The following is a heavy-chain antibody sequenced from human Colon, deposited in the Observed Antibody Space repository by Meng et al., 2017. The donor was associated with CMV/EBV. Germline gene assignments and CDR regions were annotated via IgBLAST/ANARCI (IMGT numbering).Heavy chain of an antibody. Sequence: GESLKISCEGSGFPFNSHSMNWVRQAPGKGLEWFSYISSSGKDEYYADSVKGRFSISRDNAKNSVSLQMNALRVEDTAVYFCMRDLLPIRLIPAAQDYWGQGTLVTVSS. CDR2: ISSSGKDE. V-gene: IGHV3-21*06. CDR1: GFPFNSHS. J-gene: IGHJ4*02. CDR3: MRDLLPIRLIPAAQDY. D-gene: IGHD2-2*01.